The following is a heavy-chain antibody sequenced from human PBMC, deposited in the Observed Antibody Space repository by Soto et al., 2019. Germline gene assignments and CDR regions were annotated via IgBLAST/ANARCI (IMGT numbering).Heavy chain of an antibody. J-gene: IGHJ6*01. CDR1: GFPFSPYA. V-gene: IGHV3-23*01. CDR2: ISGSGGST. CDR3: ARDAGGYAGYDSDYYYGIDV. Sequence: DVQLLESGGGLVQPGGSLTLSCAASGFPFSPYAMTWVRQAPGKGLEWVSTISGSGGSTYYADSVKGRFTISRDKSKNTLYLQMNSLRAEDTAVYYCARDAGGYAGYDSDYYYGIDVW. D-gene: IGHD5-12*01.